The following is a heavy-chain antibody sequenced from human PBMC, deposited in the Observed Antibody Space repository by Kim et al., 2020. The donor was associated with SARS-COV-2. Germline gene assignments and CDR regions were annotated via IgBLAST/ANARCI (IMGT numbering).Heavy chain of an antibody. Sequence: ADSVKGRLTISRDNSKNTLYLQMSSLRAEDTAVYYCVKDQGIAVAGTVDYWGQGTLVTVSS. J-gene: IGHJ4*02. V-gene: IGHV3-64D*09. CDR3: VKDQGIAVAGTVDY. D-gene: IGHD6-19*01.